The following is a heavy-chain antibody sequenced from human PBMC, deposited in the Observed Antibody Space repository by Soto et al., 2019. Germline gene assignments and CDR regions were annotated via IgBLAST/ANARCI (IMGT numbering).Heavy chain of an antibody. CDR1: GFTFSSYW. Sequence: GGSLRLSCAASGFTFSSYWMSWVRQAPGKGLEWVANIKQDGSEKYYVDSVKGRFTISRDNAKNSLYLQMNSLRAEDTAVYYCARDLYYYDSSGYLESRGAFDIWGKGTMVTVSS. CDR3: ARDLYYYDSSGYLESRGAFDI. D-gene: IGHD3-22*01. V-gene: IGHV3-7*03. J-gene: IGHJ3*02. CDR2: IKQDGSEK.